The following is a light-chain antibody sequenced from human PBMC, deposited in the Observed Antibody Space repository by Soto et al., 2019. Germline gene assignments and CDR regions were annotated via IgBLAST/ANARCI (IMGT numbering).Light chain of an antibody. V-gene: IGLV2-23*02. J-gene: IGLJ1*01. CDR1: SSDVGSYNL. Sequence: VLTQPASVSGSPGQSITISCTGTSSDVGSYNLVSWYQQHPGKAPKLMIYEVSKRPSGVSNRFSGSKSGNTASLTIFGLQAEDEADYYCCSYAGSSTYVFGTGTKVTVL. CDR3: CSYAGSSTYV. CDR2: EVS.